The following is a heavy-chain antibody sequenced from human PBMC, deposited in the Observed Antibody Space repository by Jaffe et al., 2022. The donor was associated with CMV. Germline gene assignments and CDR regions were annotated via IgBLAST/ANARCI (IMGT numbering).Heavy chain of an antibody. Sequence: QLQLQESGPGLVKPSETLSLTCIVSGGSISSNDFYWGWLRQPPGEGLEWIGNIFYSGTTYYNPSLKSRVTLSIDTSKNQFSLKLTSVTATDTAVYYCARHVRDYGSGTYCRLDYWGLGTLVTVSS. CDR3: ARHVRDYGSGTYCRLDY. CDR2: IFYSGTT. CDR1: GGSISSNDFY. J-gene: IGHJ4*02. V-gene: IGHV4-39*01. D-gene: IGHD3-10*01.